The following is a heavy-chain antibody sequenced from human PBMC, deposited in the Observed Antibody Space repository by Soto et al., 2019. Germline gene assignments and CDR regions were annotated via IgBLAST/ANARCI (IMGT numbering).Heavy chain of an antibody. CDR3: ANLRFDSSRRGY. V-gene: IGHV3-23*01. CDR1: GLTLNTYA. CDR2: IGTDGST. J-gene: IGHJ4*02. D-gene: IGHD6-13*01. Sequence: EVQLLESGGGLVQPGGSVRLSCEASGLTLNTYAMSWVRQAPGEGLEWVSVIGTDGSTDYADSVKGRFTISRDNSKNSLYLQMNSLRAEDTAVYYCANLRFDSSRRGYWGQVTLVTVSS.